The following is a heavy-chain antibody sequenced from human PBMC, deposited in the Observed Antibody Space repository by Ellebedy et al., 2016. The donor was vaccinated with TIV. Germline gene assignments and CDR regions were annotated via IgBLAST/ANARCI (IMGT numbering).Heavy chain of an antibody. CDR1: GNIFSRYY. CDR2: INPSGGSA. J-gene: IGHJ6*02. V-gene: IGHV1-46*01. D-gene: IGHD2-15*01. Sequence: AASVKVSCKASGNIFSRYYMFCVRQAPGQGFEWVGIINPSGGSATYAQKFQGRVSVTGDTSTSTVYMELSSLRSEDTAVYYCARGAGYCSGGRCYSPYYYFGMDVWGQGTTVTVS. CDR3: ARGAGYCSGGRCYSPYYYFGMDV.